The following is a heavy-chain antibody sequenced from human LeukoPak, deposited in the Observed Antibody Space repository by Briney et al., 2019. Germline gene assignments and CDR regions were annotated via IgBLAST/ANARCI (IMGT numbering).Heavy chain of an antibody. CDR1: GFTFSIYW. CDR2: IKEDGSEK. Sequence: GGSLRLSCAASGFTFSIYWMSWVRQAPGKGLEWVANIKEDGSEKYYVDSVKGRFTISRDNAKNSLYLQMNGLRAEDTAVYYCARDARRWLQLRNEDFDYWGQGTLVTVSS. D-gene: IGHD5-24*01. V-gene: IGHV3-7*03. CDR3: ARDARRWLQLRNEDFDY. J-gene: IGHJ4*02.